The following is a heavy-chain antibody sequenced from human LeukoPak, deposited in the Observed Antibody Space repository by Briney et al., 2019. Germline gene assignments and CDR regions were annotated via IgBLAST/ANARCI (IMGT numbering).Heavy chain of an antibody. CDR1: GFTFYDYA. D-gene: IGHD3-10*01. CDR2: ISWNRGTI. CDR3: AKDIFTMVRGVVDY. Sequence: GGSLRLSCAASGFTFYDYAMHWVRHAPGKGREWVAGISWNRGTIGYADSVKGRFTLSRDNAKNSLYLQMNSLRAEDTALYYCAKDIFTMVRGVVDYWGQGTLVTVSS. V-gene: IGHV3-9*01. J-gene: IGHJ4*02.